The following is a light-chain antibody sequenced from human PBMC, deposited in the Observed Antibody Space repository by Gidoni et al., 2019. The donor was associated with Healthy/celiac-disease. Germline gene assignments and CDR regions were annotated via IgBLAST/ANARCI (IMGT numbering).Light chain of an antibody. Sequence: SYELTPPPSVSVPPGQTASITCSGDKLGDKYACWYQQKPGQSPVLGIYQDSKRPSGIPERFSGSNSGNTATLTISGTQAMDEADYYCQAWDSSTVVFGTGTKVTVL. J-gene: IGLJ1*01. CDR1: KLGDKY. CDR3: QAWDSSTVV. CDR2: QDS. V-gene: IGLV3-1*01.